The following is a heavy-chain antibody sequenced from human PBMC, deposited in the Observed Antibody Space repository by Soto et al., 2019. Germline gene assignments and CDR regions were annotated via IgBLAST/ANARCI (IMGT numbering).Heavy chain of an antibody. CDR2: IYYSGST. Sequence: SETLSLTCTVSGGSISSGGYYWSWIRQHPGKGLEWIGYIYYSGSTYYDPSLKSRVTISVDTSKNQFSLKLSSVTAADTAVYYCARVGSIRGYPFRPVDYWGQGTLVTVSS. CDR1: GGSISSGGYY. CDR3: ARVGSIRGYPFRPVDY. J-gene: IGHJ4*02. D-gene: IGHD3-22*01. V-gene: IGHV4-31*03.